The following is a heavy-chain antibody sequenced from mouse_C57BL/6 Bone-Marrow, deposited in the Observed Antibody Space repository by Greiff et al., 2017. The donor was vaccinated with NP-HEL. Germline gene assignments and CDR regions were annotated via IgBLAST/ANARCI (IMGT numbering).Heavy chain of an antibody. CDR1: GYTFTSYW. CDR2: IDPSDSYT. CDR3: ARDE. V-gene: IGHV1-50*01. J-gene: IGHJ2*01. Sequence: QVQLQQPGAELVKPGASVKLSCKASGYTFTSYWMQWVKQRPGQGLEWIGEIDPSDSYTNYNQKFKGKATLTVDKSSSTAYMELARLTSEDSAVYYCARDEGGQGTTLTVSS.